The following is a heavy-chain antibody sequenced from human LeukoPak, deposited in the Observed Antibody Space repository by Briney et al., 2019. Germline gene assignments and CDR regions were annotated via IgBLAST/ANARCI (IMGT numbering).Heavy chain of an antibody. CDR2: IYPGDSDT. V-gene: IGHV5-51*01. Sequence: GESLKISCKGSGYSFTSYWIGWVRQMPGKGLEWMGIIYPGDSDTRYSPSFQGLVTISADKSISTAYLQWSSLKASDTAMYYCARTVQLEPKEGAFDIWGQGTMVTVSS. CDR3: ARTVQLEPKEGAFDI. CDR1: GYSFTSYW. J-gene: IGHJ3*02. D-gene: IGHD1-1*01.